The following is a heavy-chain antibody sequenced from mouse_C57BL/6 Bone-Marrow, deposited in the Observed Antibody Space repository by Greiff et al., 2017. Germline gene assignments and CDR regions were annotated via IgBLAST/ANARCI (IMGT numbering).Heavy chain of an antibody. CDR1: GYTFTSYG. J-gene: IGHJ3*01. D-gene: IGHD2-4*01. V-gene: IGHV1-81*01. CDR2: SYPRSGNP. Sequence: QVQLQQSGAELARPGASVKLSCKASGYTFTSYGISWVKQRTGQGLEWIGESYPRSGNPYYNEKFKGKATLTADKSSSTAYMELRSLTSEDSAVYFCARGIYYDYDEGFAYWGQGTLVTVSA. CDR3: ARGIYYDYDEGFAY.